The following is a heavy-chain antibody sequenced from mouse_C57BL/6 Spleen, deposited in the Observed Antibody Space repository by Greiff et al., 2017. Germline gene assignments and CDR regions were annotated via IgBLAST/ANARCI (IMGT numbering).Heavy chain of an antibody. CDR2: IHPNSGST. V-gene: IGHV1-64*01. J-gene: IGHJ1*03. CDR3: ARYLFTGYFDV. D-gene: IGHD5-1*01. Sequence: QVQLQQPGAELVKPGASVKLSCKASGYTFTSYWMHWVKQRPGQGLEWIGMIHPNSGSTNYNEKFKSKATLTVDKSSSTAYMQLSSLTSEDSAVYDCARYLFTGYFDVWGTGTTVTVSS. CDR1: GYTFTSYW.